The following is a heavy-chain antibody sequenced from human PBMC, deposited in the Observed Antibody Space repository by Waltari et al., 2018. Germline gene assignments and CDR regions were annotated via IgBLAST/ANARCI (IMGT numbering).Heavy chain of an antibody. J-gene: IGHJ4*02. CDR1: GYSISSGYY. Sequence: QVQLQESGPGLVKPSETLSLTCTVSGYSISSGYYWGWIRQPPGKGLEWIGSIYHSGSTYYNPSLKSRVTISVDTSKNQFSLKLSSGTAADTAVYYCARDGDGGSYSVDYWGQGTLVTVSS. CDR2: IYHSGST. V-gene: IGHV4-38-2*02. D-gene: IGHD1-26*01. CDR3: ARDGDGGSYSVDY.